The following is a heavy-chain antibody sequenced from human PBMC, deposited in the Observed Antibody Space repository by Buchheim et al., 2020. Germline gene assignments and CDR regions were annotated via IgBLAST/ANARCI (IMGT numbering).Heavy chain of an antibody. D-gene: IGHD6-13*01. CDR1: GFTFSSYG. CDR3: AKDLGSQLVDYYHGMDV. CDR2: ISYDGSNK. Sequence: QVQLVESGGGVVQPGRSLRLSCAASGFTFSSYGMHWVRQAPGKGLEWVAVISYDGSNKYYADSVKGRFTISRDNSKNTLYLQMNSLRAEDTAVYYCAKDLGSQLVDYYHGMDVWGQGTT. J-gene: IGHJ6*02. V-gene: IGHV3-30*18.